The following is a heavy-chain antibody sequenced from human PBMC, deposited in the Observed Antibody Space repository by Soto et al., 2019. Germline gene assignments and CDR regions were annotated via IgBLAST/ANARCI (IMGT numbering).Heavy chain of an antibody. J-gene: IGHJ5*02. D-gene: IGHD6-6*01. CDR2: IYSGGST. Sequence: GGSLRLSCAASGFTVSSNYMSWVRQAPGKGLEWVSVIYSGGSTYYADSVKGRFTISRDNSKNTLYLQMNSLRAEDTAEYYCARNLAARPYVRGGGWFGAGDQGSL. CDR1: GFTVSSNY. CDR3: ARNLAARPYVRGGGWFGA. V-gene: IGHV3-53*01.